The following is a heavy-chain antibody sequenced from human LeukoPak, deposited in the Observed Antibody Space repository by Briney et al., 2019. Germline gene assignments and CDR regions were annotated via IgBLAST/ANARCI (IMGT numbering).Heavy chain of an antibody. V-gene: IGHV3-23*01. D-gene: IGHD5-24*01. Sequence: GGSLRLSCAASGFTVSSNYMSWVRQAPGKGLEWVSTISGSGGTTNYADSEKGRFTISRDSSKSTLYLQMNSLRAEDTAVYFCAKGGPQFFDYWGQGSLVTVSS. CDR2: ISGSGGTT. J-gene: IGHJ4*02. CDR1: GFTVSSNY. CDR3: AKGGPQFFDY.